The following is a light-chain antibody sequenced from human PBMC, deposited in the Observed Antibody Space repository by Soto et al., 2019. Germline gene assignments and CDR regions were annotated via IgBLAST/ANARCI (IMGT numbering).Light chain of an antibody. Sequence: IVLKQSPGTLSLTQGETATLSCRASQSVSSYLAWYQQKPGQAPRLLIYGTSNRATGIPDRFSGSGSGTDFTLTIIFLEPEDFAVYFCQQYGISPYTFGQVTNVDIK. CDR3: QQYGISPYT. CDR1: QSVSSY. V-gene: IGKV3-20*01. CDR2: GTS. J-gene: IGKJ2*01.